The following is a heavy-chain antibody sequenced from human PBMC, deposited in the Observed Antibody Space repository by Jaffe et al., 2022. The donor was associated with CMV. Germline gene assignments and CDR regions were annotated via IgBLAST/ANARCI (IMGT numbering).Heavy chain of an antibody. Sequence: QVQLVQSGAEVKKPGASVKVSCKASGYTFTSYYMHWVRQAPGQGLEWMGIINPSGGSTSYAQKFQGRVTMTRDTSTSTVYMELSSLRSEDTAVYYCARGYCSGGSCYDYYYYGMDVWGQGTTVTVSS. J-gene: IGHJ6*02. CDR2: INPSGGST. CDR1: GYTFTSYY. CDR3: ARGYCSGGSCYDYYYYGMDV. D-gene: IGHD2-15*01. V-gene: IGHV1-46*01.